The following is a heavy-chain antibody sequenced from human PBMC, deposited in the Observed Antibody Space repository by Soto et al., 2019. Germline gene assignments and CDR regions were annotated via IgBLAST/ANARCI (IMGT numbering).Heavy chain of an antibody. CDR1: GFTFSSYG. J-gene: IGHJ6*02. Sequence: QVQLVESGGGVVQPGRSLRLSCAASGFTFSSYGMHWVRQAPGKGLEWVAVISYDGSNKYYADSVKGRFTISRDNSKNTLYVQMNSLRAEDTAVYYCAKDLFEWGSSWSRGYYYYGMDVWGQGTTVTVSS. V-gene: IGHV3-30*18. CDR3: AKDLFEWGSSWSRGYYYYGMDV. CDR2: ISYDGSNK. D-gene: IGHD6-13*01.